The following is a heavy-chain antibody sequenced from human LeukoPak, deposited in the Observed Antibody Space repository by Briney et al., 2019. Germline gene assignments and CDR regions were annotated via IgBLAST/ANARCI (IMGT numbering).Heavy chain of an antibody. CDR3: ARLLSGCSSTSCYTNFDY. CDR2: IYPGDSDT. J-gene: IGHJ4*02. D-gene: IGHD2-2*02. CDR1: GYSFTSYW. Sequence: GESLKISGKGSGYSFTSYWIGWVRQMPGKGLEWMGIIYPGDSDTRYSPSFQGQVTISADKSISTAYLQWSSLKASDTAMYYCARLLSGCSSTSCYTNFDYWGQGTLVTVSS. V-gene: IGHV5-51*01.